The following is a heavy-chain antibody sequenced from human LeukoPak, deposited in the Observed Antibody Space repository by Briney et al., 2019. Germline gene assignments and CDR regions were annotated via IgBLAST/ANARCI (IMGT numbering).Heavy chain of an antibody. V-gene: IGHV3-23*01. CDR1: GFTFSSYA. CDR3: ANRGVRVNWFDP. D-gene: IGHD3-10*01. CDR2: ISGSGGST. J-gene: IGHJ5*02. Sequence: GGSLRLSCAASGFTFSSYAMSWVRQAPGKGLEWVSAISGSGGSTYYADSVKGRFTISRDNSKNTLYLQMNSLRAEDTAVYYCANRGVRVNWFDPWGQGTLVTASS.